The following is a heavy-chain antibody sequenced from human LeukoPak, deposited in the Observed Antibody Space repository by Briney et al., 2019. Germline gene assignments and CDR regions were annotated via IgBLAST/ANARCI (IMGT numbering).Heavy chain of an antibody. CDR1: GFTVSSNY. D-gene: IGHD3-9*01. J-gene: IGHJ6*03. Sequence: GGSLRLSCAASGFTVSSNYMSWVRQAPGKGLEWVSYISSSGSTIYYADSVKGRFTISRDNAKNSLYLQMNSLRAEDTAVYYCARDRVYYDILTGYHDYYYMDVWGKGTTVTVS. CDR3: ARDRVYYDILTGYHDYYYMDV. CDR2: ISSSGSTI. V-gene: IGHV3-11*04.